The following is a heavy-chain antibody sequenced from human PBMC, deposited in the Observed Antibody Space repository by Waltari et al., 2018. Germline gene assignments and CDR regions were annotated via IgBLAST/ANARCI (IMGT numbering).Heavy chain of an antibody. D-gene: IGHD3-3*01. CDR2: IETGGST. CDR1: GGSISGYG. Sequence: QVQLQESGPGLVKPSETLSLTCTVSGGSISGYGWSWIRQPPRKGLEWIGYIETGGSTKYNPSLKSRVTISVDMSKNQVSLRLSSVTAADTAVYYCARRTGFLDVYYYYGMDVWGQGTTVTVSS. V-gene: IGHV4-4*08. J-gene: IGHJ6*02. CDR3: ARRTGFLDVYYYYGMDV.